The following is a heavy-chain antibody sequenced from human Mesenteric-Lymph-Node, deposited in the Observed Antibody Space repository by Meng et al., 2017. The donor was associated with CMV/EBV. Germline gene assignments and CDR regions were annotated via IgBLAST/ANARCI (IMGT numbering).Heavy chain of an antibody. CDR2: INVDGYST. J-gene: IGHJ4*02. D-gene: IGHD6-19*01. Sequence: LSCAASGFTFSSYAMSWVRQAPGKGLVWVSRINVDGYSTNYADSVRGRFSISRDNAKNTLYLQMSSLRAEDTAVYYCVRVGSDWSIDYWGQGTLVTVSS. V-gene: IGHV3-74*01. CDR1: GFTFSSYA. CDR3: VRVGSDWSIDY.